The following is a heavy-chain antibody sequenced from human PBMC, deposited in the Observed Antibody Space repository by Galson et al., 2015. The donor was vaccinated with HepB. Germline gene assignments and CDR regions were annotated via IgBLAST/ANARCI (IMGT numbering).Heavy chain of an antibody. J-gene: IGHJ3*02. V-gene: IGHV3-23*01. CDR2: ISGSDGSI. D-gene: IGHD4-17*01. CDR1: AFTFSNYA. Sequence: SLRLSCAASAFTFSNYALSWVRQAPGKGLEWVSGISGSDGSIYYADSVKGRFTISRDDSKNTLYLQMNSLRAEDTAVYYCAKDWGYGHDSGLNAFDIWGQGTMVTVSP. CDR3: AKDWGYGHDSGLNAFDI.